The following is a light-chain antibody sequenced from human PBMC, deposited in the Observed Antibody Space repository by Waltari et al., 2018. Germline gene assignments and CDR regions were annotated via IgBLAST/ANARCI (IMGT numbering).Light chain of an antibody. CDR2: YKSDSDK. J-gene: IGLJ2*01. CDR3: MIFHGNAWV. CDR1: SGINVGAYR. V-gene: IGLV5-45*03. Sequence: QAVLTQPSSLSASPGASASLTCTLRSGINVGAYRIYWYQQKPGSPPPYLLRYKSDSDKGLGSGVPSRFSGSKDASANAGILLISGLQSDDEADYYCMIFHGNAWVFGGGTKLTVL.